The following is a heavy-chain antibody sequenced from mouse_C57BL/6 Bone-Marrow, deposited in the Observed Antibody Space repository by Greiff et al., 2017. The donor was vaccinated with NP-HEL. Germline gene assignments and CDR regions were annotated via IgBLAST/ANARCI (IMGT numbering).Heavy chain of an antibody. CDR3: ARRVYSPFDY. CDR1: GYTFTSYW. D-gene: IGHD2-1*01. J-gene: IGHJ2*01. V-gene: IGHV1-64*01. CDR2: IHPNSGST. Sequence: QVQLQQPGAELVKPGASVKLSCKASGYTFTSYWMHWVKQRPGQGLEWIGMIHPNSGSTNYNEKFKSKATLTLDKSSSTAYMQLSSLTSEDSAVYYCARRVYSPFDYWGQGTTLTVSS.